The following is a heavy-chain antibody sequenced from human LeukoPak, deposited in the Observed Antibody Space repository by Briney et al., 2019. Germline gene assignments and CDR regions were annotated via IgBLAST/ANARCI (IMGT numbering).Heavy chain of an antibody. J-gene: IGHJ4*02. CDR3: ATSGYCSGGSCYSTLGY. CDR1: GYTLTELS. D-gene: IGHD2-15*01. CDR2: FDPEDGET. V-gene: IGHV1-24*01. Sequence: GASVKVSCKVSGYTLTELSMRWVRQAPGKGLEWMGGFDPEDGETIYAQKFQGRVTMTEDTSTDTAYMELSSLRSEDTAVYYCATSGYCSGGSCYSTLGYWGQGTLVTVSS.